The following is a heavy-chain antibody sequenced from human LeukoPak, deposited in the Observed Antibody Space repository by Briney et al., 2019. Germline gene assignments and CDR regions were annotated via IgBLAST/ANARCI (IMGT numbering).Heavy chain of an antibody. V-gene: IGHV4-39*07. CDR1: GGSISSSSYY. J-gene: IGHJ3*02. CDR3: ARGIVYDILTGYYTPYAFDI. D-gene: IGHD3-9*01. Sequence: SETLSLTCTVSGGSISSSSYYWGWIRQPPGKGLEWIGSIYHSGSTYYNPSLKSRVTISVDTSKNQFSLKLSSVTAADTAVYYCARGIVYDILTGYYTPYAFDIWGQGTMVTVSS. CDR2: IYHSGST.